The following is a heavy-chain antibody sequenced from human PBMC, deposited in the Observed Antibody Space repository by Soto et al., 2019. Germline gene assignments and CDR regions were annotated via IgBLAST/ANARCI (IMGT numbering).Heavy chain of an antibody. D-gene: IGHD3-10*01. J-gene: IGHJ4*02. Sequence: ATLSLTCGVYGGSFSADNWTWIRHPPGKGLEWIGEIIHSGSTNCYPSLKSRVTISVDTSKNQFSLGLNCVTAADAAVYYCAGAFSGSGSYYFDFWGQGSLVTVSS. CDR2: IIHSGST. CDR3: AGAFSGSGSYYFDF. V-gene: IGHV4-34*12. CDR1: GGSFSADN.